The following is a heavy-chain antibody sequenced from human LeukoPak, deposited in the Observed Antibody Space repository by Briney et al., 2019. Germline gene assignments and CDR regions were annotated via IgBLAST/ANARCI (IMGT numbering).Heavy chain of an antibody. D-gene: IGHD3-9*01. V-gene: IGHV3-33*01. J-gene: IGHJ4*02. CDR2: IWYDGSNK. Sequence: PGGSLRLSCAASGFTFSGYGVQWVRQAPGKGLERVAVIWYDGSNKYYADSVKGRFTISRDNSKNTLYLQMNSLRAEDTAVYYCARGGYYDILTGYFDYWGQGTLVTVSS. CDR3: ARGGYYDILTGYFDY. CDR1: GFTFSGYG.